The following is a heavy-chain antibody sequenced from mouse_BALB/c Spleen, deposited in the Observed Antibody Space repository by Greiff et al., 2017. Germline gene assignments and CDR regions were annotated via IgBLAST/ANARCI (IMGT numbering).Heavy chain of an antibody. CDR2: ISDGGSYT. J-gene: IGHJ4*01. D-gene: IGHD2-2*01. CDR1: GFTFSDYY. CDR3: ARADGYGGYAMDY. Sequence: EVQGVESGGGLVKPGGSLKLSCAASGFTFSDYYMYWVRQTPEKRLEWVATISDGGSYTYYPDSVKGRFTISRDNAKNNLYLQMSSLKSEDTAMYYCARADGYGGYAMDYWGQGTSVTVSS. V-gene: IGHV5-4*02.